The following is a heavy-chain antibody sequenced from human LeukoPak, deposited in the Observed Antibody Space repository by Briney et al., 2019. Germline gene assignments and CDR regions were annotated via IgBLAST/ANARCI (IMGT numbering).Heavy chain of an antibody. CDR3: ARGGRGEMATPGLLDY. J-gene: IGHJ4*02. Sequence: LRASVKVSCRASGGTFSSYAISWVRQAPGQGLEWMGWISAYNGNTNYAQKLQGRVTMTTDTSTSTAYMELRSLRSDDTAVYYCARGGRGEMATPGLLDYWGQGTLVTVSS. D-gene: IGHD5-24*01. CDR2: ISAYNGNT. CDR1: GGTFSSYA. V-gene: IGHV1-18*01.